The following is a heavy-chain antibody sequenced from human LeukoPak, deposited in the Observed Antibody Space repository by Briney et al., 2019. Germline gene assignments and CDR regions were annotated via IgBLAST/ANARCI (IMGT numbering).Heavy chain of an antibody. Sequence: SETLSLTCTVSGGSISSSSYYWGWIRQPPGKGLEWIGYIYYSGSTNYNPSLKSRVTISVDTSKNQFSLKLSSVTAADTAVYYCARVPGRYYDSSGYSTLPEDYYFDYWGQGTLVTVSS. J-gene: IGHJ4*02. CDR2: IYYSGST. CDR3: ARVPGRYYDSSGYSTLPEDYYFDY. CDR1: GGSISSSSYY. V-gene: IGHV4-61*05. D-gene: IGHD3-22*01.